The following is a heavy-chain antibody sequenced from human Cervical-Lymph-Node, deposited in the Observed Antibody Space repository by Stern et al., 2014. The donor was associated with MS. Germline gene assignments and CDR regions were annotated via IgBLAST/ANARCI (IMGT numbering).Heavy chain of an antibody. CDR3: ARAAGILDF. J-gene: IGHJ4*02. Sequence: QVQLVQSGNEVKKPGASVKVSCEASGYTFTSYGISWVRQAPGQGLEWMGWISAYNGNTNYEQKFQDRVAMTTDTSTSTVYMELRNVRSDDAALYYCARAAGILDFWGQGTLVTVSS. CDR2: ISAYNGNT. D-gene: IGHD1-1*01. CDR1: GYTFTSYG. V-gene: IGHV1-18*01.